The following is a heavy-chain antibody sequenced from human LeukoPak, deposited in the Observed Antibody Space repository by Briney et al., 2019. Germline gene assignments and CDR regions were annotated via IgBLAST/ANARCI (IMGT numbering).Heavy chain of an antibody. Sequence: PGGSLKLPCAASGFSFSSYAMSWVRQAPGKGLEWVSSISGSGDNTYYAESVKGRFTISRDNPKNTLYLQMNSLRVEDTAVYFCAKRGVVIRVILVGFHKQAYYFDSWGQGALVTVSS. D-gene: IGHD3-22*01. CDR3: AKRGVVIRVILVGFHKQAYYFDS. CDR1: GFSFSSYA. CDR2: ISGSGDNT. J-gene: IGHJ4*02. V-gene: IGHV3-23*01.